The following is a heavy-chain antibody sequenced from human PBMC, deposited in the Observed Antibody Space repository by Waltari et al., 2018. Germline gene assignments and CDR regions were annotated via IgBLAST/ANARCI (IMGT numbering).Heavy chain of an antibody. D-gene: IGHD1-1*01. V-gene: IGHV1-8*02. CDR3: ARAIRNELISDF. CDR1: GYTFRSFD. CDR2: VNPSSGNP. Sequence: QVQLVQSGAEVKKPGASVRVSCKASGYTFRSFDISWVRQAPGQGLEWVGCVNPSSGNPSCGQRFRGRVAMTTDSSVNTAHLELNSLTSEDTAVYYCARAIRNELISDFWGQGTLVAVSS. J-gene: IGHJ4*02.